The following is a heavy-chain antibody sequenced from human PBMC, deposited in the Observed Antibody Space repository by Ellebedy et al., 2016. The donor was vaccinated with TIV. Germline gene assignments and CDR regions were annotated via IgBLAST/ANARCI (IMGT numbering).Heavy chain of an antibody. CDR2: IRGSGGST. CDR1: GFAFSSYA. Sequence: GESLKISCAASGFAFSSYAMSWVRQAPGKGLEWLSSIRGSGGSTYYADSVKGRFTISRDNSKSTLYLQMNSLRAEDTAVYYCARDPYGDYLCDYWGQGTLVIVSS. D-gene: IGHD4-17*01. V-gene: IGHV3-23*01. CDR3: ARDPYGDYLCDY. J-gene: IGHJ4*02.